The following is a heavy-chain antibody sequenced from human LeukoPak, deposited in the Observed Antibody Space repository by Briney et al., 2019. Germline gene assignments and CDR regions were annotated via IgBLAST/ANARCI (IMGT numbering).Heavy chain of an antibody. CDR1: GGSISSGGYS. CDR2: INHSGST. D-gene: IGHD3-10*01. CDR3: ARLRRYYGSGSYQIIAYRYYYMDV. Sequence: PSETLSLTCAVSGGSISSGGYSWSWTRQPPGKGLEWIGEINHSGSTNYNPSLKSRVTISVDTSKNQFSLKLSSVTAADTAVYYCARLRRYYGSGSYQIIAYRYYYMDVWGKGTTVTISS. V-gene: IGHV4-30-2*01. J-gene: IGHJ6*03.